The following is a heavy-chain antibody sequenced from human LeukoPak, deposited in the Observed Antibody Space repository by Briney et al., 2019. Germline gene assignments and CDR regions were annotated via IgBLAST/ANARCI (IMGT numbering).Heavy chain of an antibody. CDR1: GFTFSSYA. J-gene: IGHJ4*02. V-gene: IGHV3-30-3*01. Sequence: GGSLRLSCAASGFTFSSYAMHWVRQAPGKGLEWVAVISYDGSNKYYADSVKGRFTISRDNSKNTLYLQMNSLRAEDTAVYYCARDSHSPFDYWGQGTLVTVSS. CDR3: ARDSHSPFDY. CDR2: ISYDGSNK.